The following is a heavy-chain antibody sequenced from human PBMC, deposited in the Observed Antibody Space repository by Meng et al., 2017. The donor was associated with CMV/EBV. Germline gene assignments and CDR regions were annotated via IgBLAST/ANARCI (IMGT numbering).Heavy chain of an antibody. D-gene: IGHD1-1*01. J-gene: IGHJ6*02. V-gene: IGHV6-1*01. CDR2: TYYRSKWYN. CDR3: ARDLERSNYYYYYGMDV. CDR1: GDSVSSNSAA. Sequence: LRPSCAIPGDSVSSNSAAWNWIRQSPSRGLEWLGRTYYRSKWYNDYAVSVKSRITINPDTSKNQFSLQLNSVTPEDTAVYYCARDLERSNYYYYYGMDVWGQGTTVTVSS.